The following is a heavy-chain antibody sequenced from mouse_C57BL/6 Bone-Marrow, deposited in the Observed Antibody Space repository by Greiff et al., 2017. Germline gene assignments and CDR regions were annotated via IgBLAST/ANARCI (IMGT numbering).Heavy chain of an antibody. CDR1: GYTFTDYE. J-gene: IGHJ1*03. D-gene: IGHD2-4*01. Sequence: VQLQQSGAELVRPGASVTLSCKASGYTFTDYEMHWVKQTPVHGLEWIGAIDPETGGTAYNQKFKGKATLTADKSSSTASMELRSLTSAVSAVYYGTGNWRCTMITTRWYLDVWGTGTTVTVSS. CDR2: IDPETGGT. V-gene: IGHV1-15*01. CDR3: TGNWRCTMITTRWYLDV.